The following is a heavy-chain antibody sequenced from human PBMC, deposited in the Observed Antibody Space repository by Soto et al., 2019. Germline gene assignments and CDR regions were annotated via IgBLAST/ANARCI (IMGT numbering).Heavy chain of an antibody. CDR2: IYYSGST. J-gene: IGHJ4*02. Sequence: QVQLQESGPGLVKPSETLSLTCTVSGGSVTGASYYWSWIRQPPGKGLEWIGYIYYSGSTNDYPSLKSRVTISLHTSKNQMSLKFNSVTAADTAVYYCTRDQGIAVAVFDYSGLGTLFIVSS. CDR3: TRDQGIAVAVFDY. V-gene: IGHV4-61*01. CDR1: GGSVTGASYY. D-gene: IGHD6-19*01.